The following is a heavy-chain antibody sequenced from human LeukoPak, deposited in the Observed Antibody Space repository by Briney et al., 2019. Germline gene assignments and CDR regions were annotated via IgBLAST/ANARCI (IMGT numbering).Heavy chain of an antibody. CDR1: GFTVDDYA. J-gene: IGHJ4*02. CDR3: ARICSSTDCLIPD. CDR2: ISWNSGSI. D-gene: IGHD2-2*01. Sequence: GRSLRLSCAASGFTVDDYAMHWVRPAPGKGREWVGGISWNSGSIGYADSVKSRFTICRDNAKSTVYLQINSLRDEDTAVYYCARICSSTDCLIPDWGQGTLVTVSS. V-gene: IGHV3-9*01.